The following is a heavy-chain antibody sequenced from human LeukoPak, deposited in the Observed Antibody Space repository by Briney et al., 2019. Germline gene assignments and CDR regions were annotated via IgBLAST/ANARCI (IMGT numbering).Heavy chain of an antibody. CDR3: ARDQGGVGY. CDR2: ISSFSGTI. D-gene: IGHD3-16*01. Sequence: GGSLRLSCAASGFTFSSYTMNWVRRAPGKGLEWVSYISSFSGTINYADSVKGRFTISRDNAKNSLYLQMNSLRAEDTAVYYCARDQGGVGYWGQGTLVTVSS. CDR1: GFTFSSYT. J-gene: IGHJ4*02. V-gene: IGHV3-48*01.